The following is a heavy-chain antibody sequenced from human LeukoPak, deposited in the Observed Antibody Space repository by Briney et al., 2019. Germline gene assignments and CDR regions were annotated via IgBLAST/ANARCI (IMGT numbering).Heavy chain of an antibody. CDR2: ISAYNGNT. V-gene: IGHV1-18*01. CDR3: ARVLTTVTTPWFDP. Sequence: ASVKVSCKASGYTFTSYGISWVRQAPGQGLEWMGWISAYNGNTNYAQKLQGRVTMTTDTSTSTAYMELRSLRSDDTAVYYCARVLTTVTTPWFDPWGQGTLVTVSS. CDR1: GYTFTSYG. J-gene: IGHJ5*02. D-gene: IGHD4-17*01.